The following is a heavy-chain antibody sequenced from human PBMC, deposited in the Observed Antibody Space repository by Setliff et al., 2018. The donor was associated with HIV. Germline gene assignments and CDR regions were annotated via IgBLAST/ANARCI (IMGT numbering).Heavy chain of an antibody. D-gene: IGHD3-10*01. Sequence: SETLSLTCSFSGGSISSHYWSWIRQTPGKGLEWIGTIYNAGRISYNPSLRSRVTFSVDTSQNQFSLILRSVTAADTAMYYCARPGSSSSYYAMDVWGQGTTVTVSS. CDR3: ARPGSSSSYYAMDV. V-gene: IGHV4-59*11. CDR2: IYNAGRI. J-gene: IGHJ6*02. CDR1: GGSISSHY.